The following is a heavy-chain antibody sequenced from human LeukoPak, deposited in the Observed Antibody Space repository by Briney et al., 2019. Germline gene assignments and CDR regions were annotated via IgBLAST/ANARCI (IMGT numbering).Heavy chain of an antibody. V-gene: IGHV3-30*02. CDR2: IRSHGSNK. D-gene: IGHD6-19*01. CDR1: GFTFSSYD. Sequence: PGGSLRLSCAASGFTFSSYDMHWVRQAPGKGLEWVAFIRSHGSNKYYAGSVKGRFTISRDNSKNTLYLQMNSLRADDTAVYYCAKAIAVAHGDYWGQGTLVTVSS. CDR3: AKAIAVAHGDY. J-gene: IGHJ4*02.